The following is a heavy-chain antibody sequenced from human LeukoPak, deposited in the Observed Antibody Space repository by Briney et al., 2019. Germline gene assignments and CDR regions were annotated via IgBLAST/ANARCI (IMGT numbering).Heavy chain of an antibody. CDR3: ARDSSNRGGSGSKIWVYYFDY. CDR1: GFTFSSYW. D-gene: IGHD3-10*01. V-gene: IGHV3-7*01. Sequence: GGSLRLSCAASGFTFSSYWMSWVRQAPGKGLEWVANIKQDGSEKYYVDSVKGRFTISRDNAKNSLYLQMNSLRAEDTAVYYCARDSSNRGGSGSKIWVYYFDYWGQGTLVTVSS. J-gene: IGHJ4*02. CDR2: IKQDGSEK.